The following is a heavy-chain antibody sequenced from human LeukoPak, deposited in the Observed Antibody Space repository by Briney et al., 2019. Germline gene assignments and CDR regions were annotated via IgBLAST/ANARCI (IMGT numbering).Heavy chain of an antibody. D-gene: IGHD6-19*01. Sequence: SETLSLTCAVYGGSFSGYYWSWIRQPPGKGLEWIGEIYHGGSTNYNASLKSRVTISVDKSKNQFSLKLSSVTAADTAVYYCARDRGDSSGWYFHDAFDIWGQGTMVTVSS. CDR3: ARDRGDSSGWYFHDAFDI. CDR1: GGSFSGYY. CDR2: IYHGGST. V-gene: IGHV4-34*01. J-gene: IGHJ3*02.